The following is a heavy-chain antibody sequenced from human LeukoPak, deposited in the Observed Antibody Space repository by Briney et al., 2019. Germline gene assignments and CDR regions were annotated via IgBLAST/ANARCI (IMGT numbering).Heavy chain of an antibody. D-gene: IGHD4-23*01. J-gene: IGHJ5*02. CDR1: GFNFRNHA. Sequence: QPGGSLRLSCAASGFNFRNHAMSWVRPASGKGLEWVSVISGSGGSTYYGDSVKGRFTISRDNSKNTLYLQMNSLRAEDTAVYFCAKAMTSVVTPGASWGQGTLVTVSS. CDR3: AKAMTSVVTPGAS. CDR2: ISGSGGST. V-gene: IGHV3-23*01.